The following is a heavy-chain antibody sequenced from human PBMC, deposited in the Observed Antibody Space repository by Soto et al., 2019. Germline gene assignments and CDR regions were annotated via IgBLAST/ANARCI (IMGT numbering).Heavy chain of an antibody. CDR2: IYWDDDK. J-gene: IGHJ4*02. CDR3: AHRLGRTPANGSGSWGPYYFAY. CDR1: GFSLSTSGVG. V-gene: IGHV2-5*02. Sequence: QITLKESGPTLVKPTQPLTLTCTFSGFSLSTSGVGVGWIRQPPGKALEWLALIYWDDDKRYSPSLKSRLTITKDTSKNQVVLTLTNMDPVDTATYYCAHRLGRTPANGSGSWGPYYFAYWGQGTLVTVSS. D-gene: IGHD3-10*01.